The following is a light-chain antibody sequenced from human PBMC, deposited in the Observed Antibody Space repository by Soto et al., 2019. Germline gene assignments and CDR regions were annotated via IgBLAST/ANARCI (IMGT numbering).Light chain of an antibody. J-gene: IGKJ1*01. CDR1: QSVCSNY. Sequence: EIVLTQSPGTLSLSPGDRATLSCRASQSVCSNYLGWYQQKPGQTPRLLIYGTSNRATGITDRFSGSGSGTDFTLSISRLEPEYFAVYYCQQYSNSPPWTFGQGTKVDIK. CDR3: QQYSNSPPWT. V-gene: IGKV3-20*01. CDR2: GTS.